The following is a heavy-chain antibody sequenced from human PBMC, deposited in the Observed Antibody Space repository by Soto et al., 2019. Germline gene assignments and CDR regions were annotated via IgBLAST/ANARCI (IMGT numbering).Heavy chain of an antibody. V-gene: IGHV3-15*01. CDR3: TTAHPPLYDYVWGSYRYTGFY. J-gene: IGHJ4*02. CDR2: IKSKTDGGTT. Sequence: NPGGSLRLSCAASGFTFSNAWMSWVRQAPRKGLEWVGRIKSKTDGGTTDYAAPVKGRFTISRDDSKNTLYLQMNSLKTEDTAVYYCTTAHPPLYDYVWGSYRYTGFYWGQGTLVTVSS. D-gene: IGHD3-16*02. CDR1: GFTFSNAW.